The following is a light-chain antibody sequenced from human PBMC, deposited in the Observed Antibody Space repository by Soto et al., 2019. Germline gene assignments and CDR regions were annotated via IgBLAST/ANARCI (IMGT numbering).Light chain of an antibody. V-gene: IGLV2-11*01. CDR1: SSDVGGYNY. CDR3: CSYAGSFSRV. Sequence: QSALTQPRSVSGSPGQSVTISCTGTSSDVGGYNYVSWYQQYPGKAPKLMIYDVIKRPSGVPDRFSGSKSGNTASLTISGLQAEDEADYYCCSYAGSFSRVFGGGTKLTVL. J-gene: IGLJ3*02. CDR2: DVI.